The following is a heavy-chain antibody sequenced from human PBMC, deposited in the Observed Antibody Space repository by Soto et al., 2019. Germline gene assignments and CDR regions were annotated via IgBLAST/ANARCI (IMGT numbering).Heavy chain of an antibody. D-gene: IGHD5-18*01. J-gene: IGHJ4*02. CDR3: AKDTAPARIQLWLLRDYFDY. Sequence: EVQLLESGGGLVQPGGSLRLSCAASGFTFSSYAMSWVRQAPGKGLEWVSAISGSGGSTYYADSVKGRFTISRDNSTNTLYLQMNSLRAEDTAVYYCAKDTAPARIQLWLLRDYFDYWGQGTLVTVSS. CDR1: GFTFSSYA. CDR2: ISGSGGST. V-gene: IGHV3-23*01.